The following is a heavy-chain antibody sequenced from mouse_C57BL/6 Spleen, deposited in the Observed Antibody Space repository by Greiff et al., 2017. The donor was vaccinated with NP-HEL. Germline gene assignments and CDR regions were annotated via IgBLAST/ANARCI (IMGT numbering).Heavy chain of an antibody. V-gene: IGHV1-55*01. CDR2: IFPGSGST. J-gene: IGHJ1*03. D-gene: IGHD2-1*01. CDR1: GYTFTSYW. CDR3: ARNYGNYEWYFDV. Sequence: VQLQQPGAELVKPGASVKMSCKASGYTFTSYWITWVTQRPGQGLEWIGDIFPGSGSTNYNEKFKSKATLTVDTSSSTAYMQLSSLTSEDSAVYYCARNYGNYEWYFDVWGTGTTVTVSS.